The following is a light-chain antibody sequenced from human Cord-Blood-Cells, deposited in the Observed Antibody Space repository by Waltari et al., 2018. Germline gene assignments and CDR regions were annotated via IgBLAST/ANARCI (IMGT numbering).Light chain of an antibody. J-gene: IGLJ3*02. V-gene: IGLV2-11*01. CDR3: CSYAGSYTWV. Sequence: QSALTQPRSVSGSPGQSVTISCTGTSSDVGGYNYVSWYQQPPGKAPKLMIYDVSKRPSGVPDRFSGSQSGNTASLTISGLQAEDDADYYCCSYAGSYTWVFGGGTKLTVL. CDR2: DVS. CDR1: SSDVGGYNY.